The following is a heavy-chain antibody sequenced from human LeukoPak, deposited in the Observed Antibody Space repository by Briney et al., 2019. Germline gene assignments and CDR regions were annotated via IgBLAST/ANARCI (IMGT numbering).Heavy chain of an antibody. CDR2: IYYSGST. CDR3: ARSIPTFGVAVPGYHFFDY. Sequence: PSETLSLTCSVSGGSINTFYWSWIRQPPGKGLEWIGYIYYSGSTNHNPSLKSRVSISVDTSNNQFSLRLTSMTAADTAVYYCARSIPTFGVAVPGYHFFDYWGQGTLVTVSS. V-gene: IGHV4-59*12. J-gene: IGHJ4*02. D-gene: IGHD3-3*01. CDR1: GGSINTFY.